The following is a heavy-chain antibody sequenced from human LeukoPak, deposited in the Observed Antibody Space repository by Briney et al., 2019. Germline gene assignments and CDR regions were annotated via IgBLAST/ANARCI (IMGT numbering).Heavy chain of an antibody. V-gene: IGHV3-74*01. CDR2: INPGGSSI. CDR1: GFTFSSYW. CDR3: ARSNQADDY. Sequence: GGSLRLSCAASGFTFSSYWMHWVRQVPGKGLVWVARINPGGSSITYADSVKGRFTTPRDNAKNTLYLQMDSLRAEDTGVYYCARSNQADDYWGQGTLVTVSS. J-gene: IGHJ4*02. D-gene: IGHD1-14*01.